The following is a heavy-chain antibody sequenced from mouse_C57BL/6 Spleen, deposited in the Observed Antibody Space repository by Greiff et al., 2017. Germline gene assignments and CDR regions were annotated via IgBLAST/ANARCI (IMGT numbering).Heavy chain of an antibody. CDR2: ILPGSGST. D-gene: IGHD2-4*01. V-gene: IGHV1-9*01. J-gene: IGHJ4*01. CDR1: GYTFTGYW. CDR3: VKRQIYYDYEDYAMDY. Sequence: QVQLKQSGAELMKPGASVKLSCKATGYTFTGYWIEWVKQRPGHGLEWIGEILPGSGSTNYNEKFKGKATFTADTSSNTAYMQLSSLTTEDSAIYYCVKRQIYYDYEDYAMDYWGQGTSVTVSS.